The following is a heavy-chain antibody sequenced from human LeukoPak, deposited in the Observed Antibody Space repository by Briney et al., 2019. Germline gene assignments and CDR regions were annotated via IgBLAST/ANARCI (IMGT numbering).Heavy chain of an antibody. CDR2: IKQDGSEK. V-gene: IGHV3-7*01. Sequence: GGSLRLSRAASGFTLSSYWMSWVRQAPGKGLEWVANIKQDGSEKYYVDSVKGRFTISRDNAKNSLYLQMNRLRVEDTAVYYCARIRFGESYAPKSYYYYYMDVWGIGTTVTISS. CDR3: ARIRFGESYAPKSYYYYYMDV. CDR1: GFTLSSYW. J-gene: IGHJ6*03. D-gene: IGHD3-10*01.